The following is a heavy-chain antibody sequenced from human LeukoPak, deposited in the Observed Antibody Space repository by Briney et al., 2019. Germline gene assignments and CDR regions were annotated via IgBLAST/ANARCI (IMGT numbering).Heavy chain of an antibody. J-gene: IGHJ4*02. CDR1: GFTFSNAW. CDR2: ISWNSGSI. V-gene: IGHV3-9*01. CDR3: AKDRSSSVWYLDY. D-gene: IGHD6-19*01. Sequence: HPGGSLRLSCAASGFTFSNAWMSWVRQAPGKGLEWVSGISWNSGSIGYADSVKGRFTISRDNAKNSLYLQMNSLRAEDTALYYCAKDRSSSVWYLDYWGQGTLVTVSS.